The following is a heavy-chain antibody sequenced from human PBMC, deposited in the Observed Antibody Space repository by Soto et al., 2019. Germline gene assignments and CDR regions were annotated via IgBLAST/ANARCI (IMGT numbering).Heavy chain of an antibody. Sequence: QVQLVESGGGVVQPGRSLRLSCAASGFTFSSYAMLWVRQAPGKGLEWVAVISYDGSNKYYADSVKGRFTISRDNSKNTLYLQMNSLRAEDTAVYYCAREKIAVAAPFFDYWGQGTLVTVSS. J-gene: IGHJ4*02. D-gene: IGHD6-19*01. CDR2: ISYDGSNK. V-gene: IGHV3-30-3*01. CDR1: GFTFSSYA. CDR3: AREKIAVAAPFFDY.